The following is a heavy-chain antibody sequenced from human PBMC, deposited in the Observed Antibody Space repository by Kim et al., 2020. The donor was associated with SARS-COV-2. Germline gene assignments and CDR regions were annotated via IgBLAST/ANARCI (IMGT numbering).Heavy chain of an antibody. CDR1: GFTFSSYG. CDR2: IWYDGSNK. V-gene: IGHV3-33*01. CDR3: ARETTDYVWGSYRYYYGMDV. J-gene: IGHJ6*02. D-gene: IGHD3-16*02. Sequence: GGSLRLSCAASGFTFSSYGMHWVRQAPGKGLEWVAVIWYDGSNKYYADSVKGRFTISRDNSKNTLYLQMNSLRAEDTAVYYCARETTDYVWGSYRYYYGMDVWGQGTTVTVSS.